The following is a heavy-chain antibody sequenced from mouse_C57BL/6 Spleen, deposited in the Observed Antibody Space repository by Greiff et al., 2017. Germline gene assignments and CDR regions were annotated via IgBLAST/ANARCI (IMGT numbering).Heavy chain of an antibody. Sequence: QVQLKQSGAELARPGASVKLSCKASGYTFTSYGISWVKQRTGQGLEWIGEIYPRSGNTYYNEKFKGKATLTADKSSSTAYMELRSLTSEDSAVYFCARGGAITTVVAPLDYWGQGTSVTVSS. V-gene: IGHV1-81*01. CDR3: ARGGAITTVVAPLDY. J-gene: IGHJ4*01. D-gene: IGHD1-1*01. CDR1: GYTFTSYG. CDR2: IYPRSGNT.